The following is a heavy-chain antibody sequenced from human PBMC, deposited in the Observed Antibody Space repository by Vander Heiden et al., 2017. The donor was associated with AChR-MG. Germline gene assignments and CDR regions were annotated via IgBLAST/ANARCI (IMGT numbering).Heavy chain of an antibody. D-gene: IGHD1-26*01. CDR2: IIPISGTA. CDR1: GATFRSYA. J-gene: IGHJ6*02. V-gene: IGHV1-69*01. CDR3: ARGVGDTYYYYGMDV. Sequence: QVHLAQPGAEAATPGSSVKVSCKASGATFRSYAISWVRQAPGQAREWRGGIIPISGTANYAQKFQGRVTITADESTSTAYMELSSLRSEDTAVYYCARGVGDTYYYYGMDVWGQVTTVTVSS.